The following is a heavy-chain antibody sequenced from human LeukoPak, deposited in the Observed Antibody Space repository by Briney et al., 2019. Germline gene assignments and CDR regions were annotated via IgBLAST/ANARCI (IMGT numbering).Heavy chain of an antibody. CDR3: ARGGAYYYDSSGLDY. CDR1: GFTVSSNY. D-gene: IGHD3-22*01. V-gene: IGHV3-53*01. Sequence: GGSLRLSCAASGFTVSSNYMSWVRQAPGKGLEWVSIIYSGGSTFYADSVKGRFTISRDNSKNTLYLQMNSLRAEDTAVYYCARGGAYYYDSSGLDYWGQGTLVTVSS. J-gene: IGHJ4*02. CDR2: IYSGGST.